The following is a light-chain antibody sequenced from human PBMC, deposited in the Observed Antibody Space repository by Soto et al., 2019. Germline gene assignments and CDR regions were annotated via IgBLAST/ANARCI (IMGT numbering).Light chain of an antibody. V-gene: IGKV3-11*01. Sequence: EIGMTQSRGTLSLPPGEGATLSWSASQSVSSDYFAWYQQKPGQAPRLLIYDASNRATGIPARFSGRGSGTDFTLTISSLDPEDFAVYSCQQRTNWPATFAQGTRLEIK. CDR3: QQRTNWPAT. J-gene: IGKJ5*01. CDR2: DAS. CDR1: QSVSSDY.